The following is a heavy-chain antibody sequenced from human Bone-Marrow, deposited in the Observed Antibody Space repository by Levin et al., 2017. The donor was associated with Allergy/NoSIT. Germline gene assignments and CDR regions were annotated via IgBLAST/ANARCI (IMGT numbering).Heavy chain of an antibody. CDR2: ISSGSPI. D-gene: IGHD3-10*01. CDR3: ARVSYDSGSFFHLDH. CDR1: GFTFRDYS. Sequence: ASVKVSCAASGFTFRDYSMTWVRQAPGKGLEWVSYISSGSPIHYVDSVKGRCTISRDNAKNSLYLQINHLRAEDTAVYYCARVSYDSGSFFHLDHWGQGTLVTVSS. J-gene: IGHJ4*02. V-gene: IGHV3-48*01.